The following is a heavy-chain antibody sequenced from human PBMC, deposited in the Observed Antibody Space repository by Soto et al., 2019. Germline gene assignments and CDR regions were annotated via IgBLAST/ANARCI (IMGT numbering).Heavy chain of an antibody. CDR2: IYYSGST. CDR3: ASMGYHYGSGSYPLDY. J-gene: IGHJ4*02. CDR1: GGYISSYY. V-gene: IGHV4-59*08. Sequence: SETLSLTCTVSGGYISSYYWSWIRQPPGKGLEWIGYIYYSGSTNYNPSLKSRVTISVDTSKNQFSLNLRSVTAADTAVYYCASMGYHYGSGSYPLDYWGQGTLVTVSS. D-gene: IGHD3-10*01.